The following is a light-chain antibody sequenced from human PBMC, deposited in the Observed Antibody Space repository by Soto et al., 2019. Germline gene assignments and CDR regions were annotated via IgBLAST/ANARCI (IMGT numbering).Light chain of an antibody. CDR1: QSLLHSNGYNY. Sequence: DSVMTQSPRSLPVTPGEPASISCRSSQSLLHSNGYNYLDWYLQKPGQSPQLLIYLGSYRASGVPDRFSGSGSGTDFTLKISRVEAEDVGVYYCMQDLQTRTFGQGTKVEI. CDR2: LGS. J-gene: IGKJ1*01. CDR3: MQDLQTRT. V-gene: IGKV2-28*01.